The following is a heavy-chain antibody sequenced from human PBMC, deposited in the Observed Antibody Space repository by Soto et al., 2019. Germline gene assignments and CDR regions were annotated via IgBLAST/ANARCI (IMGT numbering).Heavy chain of an antibody. V-gene: IGHV3-15*01. CDR2: IKSKTDGGTT. J-gene: IGHJ4*02. D-gene: IGHD1-26*01. CDR3: NTDTWSGSCYFDY. Sequence: WSLRLSCAASGFTFSNAWMSWVRQAPGKGLEWVGRIKSKTDGGTTDYAAPVKGRFTISRDDSKNTLYLQMNSLKTEDTAVYYGNTDTWSGSCYFDYWGQGTLVTVSS. CDR1: GFTFSNAW.